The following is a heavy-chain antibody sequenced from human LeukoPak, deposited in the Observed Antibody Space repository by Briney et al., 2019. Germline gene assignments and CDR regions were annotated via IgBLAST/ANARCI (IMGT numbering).Heavy chain of an antibody. CDR2: INKDGSGQ. CDR3: ARAAKGRQLGAFDI. V-gene: IGHV3-7*05. Sequence: GGSLRLSCAASGFTLSNYWMNWVRQAPGKGLEWVAIINKDGSGQYYVDSVKGRFTISRDNAQNSLNLQMDSLRADDTAVYYCARAAKGRQLGAFDIWGQGTVVTVSS. D-gene: IGHD5-24*01. J-gene: IGHJ3*02. CDR1: GFTLSNYW.